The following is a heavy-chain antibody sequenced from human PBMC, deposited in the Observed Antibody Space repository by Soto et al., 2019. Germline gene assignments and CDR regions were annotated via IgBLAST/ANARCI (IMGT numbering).Heavy chain of an antibody. V-gene: IGHV1-24*01. J-gene: IGHJ4*02. Sequence: ASVKVSCKVSGYTLTELSMHWVRQAPGKGLEWMGGFDPEDGETIYAQKFQGRVTMTEDTSTDTAYMELSSLRSEDTAVYYCATTTGYDFWSGYPTQFDYWGQGTLVTVSS. CDR3: ATTTGYDFWSGYPTQFDY. CDR1: GYTLTELS. D-gene: IGHD3-3*01. CDR2: FDPEDGET.